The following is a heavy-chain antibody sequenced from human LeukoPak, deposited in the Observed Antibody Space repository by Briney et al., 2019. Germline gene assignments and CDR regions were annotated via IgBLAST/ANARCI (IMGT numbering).Heavy chain of an antibody. D-gene: IGHD5-18*01. CDR2: IIPILGIA. CDR3: ARANTRIQLWSLVY. V-gene: IGHV1-69*04. Sequence: SVKVSCKASGYTFTSYAISWVRQAPGQGLEWMGRIIPILGIANYAQKFQGRVTITADKSTSTAYMELSSLRSEDTAVYYCARANTRIQLWSLVYWGQGTLVTVSS. J-gene: IGHJ4*02. CDR1: GYTFTSYA.